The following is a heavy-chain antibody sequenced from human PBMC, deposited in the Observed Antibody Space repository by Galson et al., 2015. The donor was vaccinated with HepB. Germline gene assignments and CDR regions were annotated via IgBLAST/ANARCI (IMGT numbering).Heavy chain of an antibody. Sequence: SLRLSCAASAFTFRIYAMLWVRQAPGKALEWVSCISGSGRNKDYRDSVRGRFTISRDNSRSTLYLQMNSLRAEDTAVYYCAKVAPPCVGYGVDHVMGVWGQGTMVTVSS. CDR3: AKVAPPCVGYGVDHVMGV. J-gene: IGHJ6*02. CDR2: ISGSGRNK. V-gene: IGHV3-23*01. D-gene: IGHD5-18*01. CDR1: AFTFRIYA.